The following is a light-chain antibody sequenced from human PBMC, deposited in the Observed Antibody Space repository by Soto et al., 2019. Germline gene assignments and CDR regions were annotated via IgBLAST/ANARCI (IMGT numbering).Light chain of an antibody. J-gene: IGKJ1*01. CDR2: KAS. Sequence: DIQMTQSPSTLSASVGDRVTITCRASQSISNWLAWYQQKPGKAPKLLIYKASSLESGVPSRFSGSGSGTEFTLTISSLQPDDFGTYYCQESYSTPWTFGQGTKVDIK. CDR3: QESYSTPWT. CDR1: QSISNW. V-gene: IGKV1-5*03.